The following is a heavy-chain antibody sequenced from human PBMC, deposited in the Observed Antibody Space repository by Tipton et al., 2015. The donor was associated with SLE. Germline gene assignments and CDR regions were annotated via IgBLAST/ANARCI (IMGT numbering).Heavy chain of an antibody. V-gene: IGHV4-30-4*08. J-gene: IGHJ4*02. CDR1: GGSINTGDYY. CDR3: ARHLPFLYGLTSYFDI. D-gene: IGHD2-8*02. CDR2: IYYSGTT. Sequence: TLSLTCTVSGGSINTGDYYWSWIRQPPGKGLEWVGYIYYSGTTYYNPSLKSRLTMSVDTSKNQFSLNLKSVTAADTAVYYCARHLPFLYGLTSYFDIWGQGMQVTVSS.